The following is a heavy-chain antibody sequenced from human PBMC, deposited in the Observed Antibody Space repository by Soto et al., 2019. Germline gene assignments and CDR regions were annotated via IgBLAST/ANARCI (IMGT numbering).Heavy chain of an antibody. J-gene: IGHJ3*01. Sequence: EVQLVESGGGLVRPGGSLRLSCAASGFTFSYYWMHWVRQAPGKGLVWVSRIHSDGSSTTYADFVKGRFLISRDNARNTVDLQMNSVRVEDTAVYYCARGDRGAFDLWGQGTVVTVSS. V-gene: IGHV3-74*01. CDR1: GFTFSYYW. D-gene: IGHD1-26*01. CDR2: IHSDGSST. CDR3: ARGDRGAFDL.